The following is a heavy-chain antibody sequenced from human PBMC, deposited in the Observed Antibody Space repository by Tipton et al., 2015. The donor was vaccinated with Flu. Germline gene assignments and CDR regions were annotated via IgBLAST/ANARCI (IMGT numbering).Heavy chain of an antibody. V-gene: IGHV1-18*01. CDR1: GYTFTNYG. CDR2: TSAYNENT. Sequence: QLVQSGPEVKKPGASVKVSCKASGYTFTNYGMTWVRQAPGQGLEWMGWTSAYNENTVYAQNFQGRVTMTTDTSTSTVYMELRSLRSDDTAVYYCARDKVGRVHDFCGQGPLLTVSS. D-gene: IGHD1-26*01. J-gene: IGHJ4*02. CDR3: ARDKVGRVHDF.